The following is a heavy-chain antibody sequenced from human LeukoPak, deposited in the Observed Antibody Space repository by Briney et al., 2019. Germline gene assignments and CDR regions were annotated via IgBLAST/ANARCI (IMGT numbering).Heavy chain of an antibody. J-gene: IGHJ5*02. D-gene: IGHD2-2*01. CDR2: INPNSGGT. CDR1: GYTFTGYY. Sequence: GASVKVSCKASGYTFTGYYMHWVRQAPGQGLEWMGWINPNSGGTNYAQKFQGRVTMTRDTSISTAYMELSRLRSDDTAVYYCARVTRYCSSTSCYQTFWFDPWGQGTLVTVSS. V-gene: IGHV1-2*02. CDR3: ARVTRYCSSTSCYQTFWFDP.